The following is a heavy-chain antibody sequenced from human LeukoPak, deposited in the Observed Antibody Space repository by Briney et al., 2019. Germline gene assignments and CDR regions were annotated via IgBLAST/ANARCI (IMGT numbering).Heavy chain of an antibody. V-gene: IGHV1-2*02. Sequence: ASVKVSCKASGYTFTGYYMHWVRQAPGQGLEWMGWINPNSGGTNYAQKFQDRVSMTRDTSISTAYMQLSRLRSDDTAVYYCARGAQDFWSGFYYYDYMDVWGKGTTVTVSS. D-gene: IGHD3-3*01. CDR3: ARGAQDFWSGFYYYDYMDV. CDR2: INPNSGGT. CDR1: GYTFTGYY. J-gene: IGHJ6*03.